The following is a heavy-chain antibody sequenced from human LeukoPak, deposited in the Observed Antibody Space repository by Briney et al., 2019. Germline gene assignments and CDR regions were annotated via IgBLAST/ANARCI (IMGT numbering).Heavy chain of an antibody. CDR1: GGSFSGYY. D-gene: IGHD4-17*01. CDR2: INHSGST. J-gene: IGHJ4*02. CDR3: ARGTQRTVTTPKPFVY. Sequence: SETLSPTCVVYGGSFSGYYWSWIRQPPGKGLEWIGEINHSGSTNYNPSLKSRVTISVDTSKNQFSLKLSSVTAADTAVYYCARGTQRTVTTPKPFVYWGQGTLVTASS. V-gene: IGHV4-34*01.